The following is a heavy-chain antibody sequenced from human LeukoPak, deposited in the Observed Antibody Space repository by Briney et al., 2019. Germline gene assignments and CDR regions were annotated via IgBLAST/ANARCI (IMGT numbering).Heavy chain of an antibody. V-gene: IGHV3-9*01. J-gene: IGHJ4*02. Sequence: GRSLRLSCAASGFTFDDYAMHWVRQAPGKGLEWVSGISWNSGSIGYADSVKGRFTISRDNSKNTLYLQMNSLRAEDTAVYYCAKDGEVIGSSSGYWGQGTLVTVSS. D-gene: IGHD6-6*01. CDR1: GFTFDDYA. CDR3: AKDGEVIGSSSGY. CDR2: ISWNSGSI.